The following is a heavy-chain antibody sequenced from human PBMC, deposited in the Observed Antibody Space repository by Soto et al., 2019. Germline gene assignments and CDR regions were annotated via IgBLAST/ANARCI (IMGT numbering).Heavy chain of an antibody. J-gene: IGHJ4*02. CDR2: IYWNDDK. V-gene: IGHV2-5*01. D-gene: IGHD6-19*01. Sequence: QITLKESGPTLVRPTQTLTRTCTFSGFSLSTSGLGVGWISQPPGKALEWLALIYWNDDKRYSPSLKARLTITKDTSKNQVVLTMTNMDPVDTATYYCAHRPSGWYLFDYWGQGTLVTVSS. CDR1: GFSLSTSGLG. CDR3: AHRPSGWYLFDY.